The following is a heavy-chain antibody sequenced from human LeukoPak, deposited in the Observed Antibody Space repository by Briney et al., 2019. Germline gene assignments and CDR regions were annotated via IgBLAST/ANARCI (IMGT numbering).Heavy chain of an antibody. CDR3: ARDPRGYNWFDP. V-gene: IGHV3-74*01. D-gene: IGHD5-12*01. Sequence: PGGSLRLSCAASGFTFSSYWMHWVRQAPGKGLVWVSRINSDGSSTSCADSVKGRFTISRDNAKNTLYLQMNSLRAEDTAVYYCARDPRGYNWFDPWGQGTLVTVSS. J-gene: IGHJ5*02. CDR1: GFTFSSYW. CDR2: INSDGSST.